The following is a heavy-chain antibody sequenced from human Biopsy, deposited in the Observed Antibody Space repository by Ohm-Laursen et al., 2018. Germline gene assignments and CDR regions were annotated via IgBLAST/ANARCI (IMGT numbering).Heavy chain of an antibody. CDR1: GGSISNNNYY. D-gene: IGHD3-22*01. CDR2: IFYRGST. V-gene: IGHV4-39*01. Sequence: GTLSLTCSVSGGSISNNNYYWGWIRQPPGKGLEWIGSIFYRGSTHYKPSLKSRVNISVDTSKNQFSLKLNSVSAADTAVYYCARDYDTSGYYYVSWGQGTLVTVSS. J-gene: IGHJ5*02. CDR3: ARDYDTSGYYYVS.